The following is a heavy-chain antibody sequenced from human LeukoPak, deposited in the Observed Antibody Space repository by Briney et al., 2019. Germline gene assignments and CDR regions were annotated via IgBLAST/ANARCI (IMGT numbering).Heavy chain of an antibody. J-gene: IGHJ3*02. CDR2: IIPIFGTA. V-gene: IGHV1-69*05. CDR3: ARVGDFWSGYYDDAFDI. Sequence: SVKVSCKASGGTFSSYAISWARQAPGQGLEWMGGIIPIFGTANYAQKFQGRVTITTDESTSTAYMELSSLRSEDTAVYYCARVGDFWSGYYDDAFDIWGQGTMVTVSS. CDR1: GGTFSSYA. D-gene: IGHD3-3*01.